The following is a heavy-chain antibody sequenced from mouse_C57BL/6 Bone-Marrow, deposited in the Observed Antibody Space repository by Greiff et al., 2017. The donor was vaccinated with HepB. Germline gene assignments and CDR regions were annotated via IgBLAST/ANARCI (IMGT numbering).Heavy chain of an antibody. V-gene: IGHV1-74*01. Sequence: VQLQQPGAELVKPGASVKVSCKASGYTFTSYWMHWVKQRPGQGLEWIGRIHPSDSDTNYNQKFKGKATLTVDKSSSTAYMQLSSLTSEDSAVYYCAMGRTAQATWFDDWGQGTTLTVSS. D-gene: IGHD3-2*02. CDR3: AMGRTAQATWFDD. CDR1: GYTFTSYW. CDR2: IHPSDSDT. J-gene: IGHJ2*01.